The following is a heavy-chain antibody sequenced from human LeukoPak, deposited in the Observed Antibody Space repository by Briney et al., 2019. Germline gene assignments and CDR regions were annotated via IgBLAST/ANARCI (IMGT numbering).Heavy chain of an antibody. CDR3: ASTYSGSYFLFDY. V-gene: IGHV4-59*01. CDR1: GGSISSYY. CDR2: IYYSGST. Sequence: SETLSLTCTVSGGSISSYYWSWIRQPPGKGLEWIGYIYYSGSTNYNPSLKSRVTISVDTSKNQFSLKLSSVTAADTAVYYCASTYSGSYFLFDYWGQGTLVNVSS. D-gene: IGHD1-26*01. J-gene: IGHJ4*02.